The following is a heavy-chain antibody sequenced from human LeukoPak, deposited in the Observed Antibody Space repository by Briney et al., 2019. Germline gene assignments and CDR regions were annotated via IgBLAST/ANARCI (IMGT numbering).Heavy chain of an antibody. CDR2: INPNSGGT. D-gene: IGHD3-10*01. CDR1: GYTFTGYY. CDR3: ARGLRGWFGELYYYYGMDV. J-gene: IGHJ6*02. V-gene: IGHV1-2*02. Sequence: GASVKVSCKASGYTFTGYYMHWVRQAPGQGLEWMGWINPNSGGTNYAQKFQGRVTMTRDTSINTAYMELSRLRSEDTAVYYCARGLRGWFGELYYYYGMDVWGQGTTVTVSS.